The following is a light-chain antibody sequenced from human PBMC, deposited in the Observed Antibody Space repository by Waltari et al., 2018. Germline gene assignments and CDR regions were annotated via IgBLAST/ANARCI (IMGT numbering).Light chain of an antibody. CDR2: GAS. V-gene: IGKV3-20*01. CDR1: QSVSSSY. Sequence: EIVLTQSPGTLSLSPGERATLSCRASQSVSSSYLAWYQQKPGQAPRVLIYGASSRATGSPDRFSGSGSGTDFTLTISRLEPEDFAVYYCQQYGSSPTFGGGTKVEIK. J-gene: IGKJ4*01. CDR3: QQYGSSPT.